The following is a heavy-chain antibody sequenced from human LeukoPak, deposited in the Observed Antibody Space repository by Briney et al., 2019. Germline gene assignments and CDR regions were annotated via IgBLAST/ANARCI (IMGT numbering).Heavy chain of an antibody. J-gene: IGHJ4*02. CDR1: GGSFSGCY. Sequence: SETLSLTCAVHGGSFSGCYWSWIRQPPGKGLEWIGEINHSGSTNYNPSLKSRVTISVDTSKNQFSLKLSSVTAADTAVYYCARGPGSSGYGYWGQGTLVTVSS. D-gene: IGHD3-22*01. CDR2: INHSGST. V-gene: IGHV4-34*01. CDR3: ARGPGSSGYGY.